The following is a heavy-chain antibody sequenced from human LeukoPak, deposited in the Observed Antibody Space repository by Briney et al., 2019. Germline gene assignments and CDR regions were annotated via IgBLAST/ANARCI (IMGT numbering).Heavy chain of an antibody. J-gene: IGHJ4*02. Sequence: ASVKVSCKASGYTFTGYYMHWVRQAPGQGLEWMRWINPNSGGTNYAQKFQGRVTMTRDTSISTAYMELSRLRSDDTAVYYCARGTYYDSSAYSGVRLFDYWGQGTLVTVSS. CDR2: INPNSGGT. D-gene: IGHD3-22*01. CDR1: GYTFTGYY. CDR3: ARGTYYDSSAYSGVRLFDY. V-gene: IGHV1-2*02.